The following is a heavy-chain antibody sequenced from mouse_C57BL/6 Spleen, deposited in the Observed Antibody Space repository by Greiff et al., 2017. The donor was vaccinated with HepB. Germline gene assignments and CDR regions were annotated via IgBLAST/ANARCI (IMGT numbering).Heavy chain of an antibody. V-gene: IGHV14-4*01. CDR1: GFNIKDDY. CDR3: TTGLTYGGSYDAMDY. Sequence: EVQLQQSGAELVRPGASVKLSCTASGFNIKDDYMHWVKQRPEQGLEWIGWIDPENGDTEYASKFQGKATITADTSSNTAYLQLSSLTSEDTAVYYCTTGLTYGGSYDAMDYWVQGTSVTVSS. J-gene: IGHJ4*01. D-gene: IGHD1-1*01. CDR2: IDPENGDT.